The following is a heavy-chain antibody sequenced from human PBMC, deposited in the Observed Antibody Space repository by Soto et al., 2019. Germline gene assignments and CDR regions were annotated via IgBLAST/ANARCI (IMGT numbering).Heavy chain of an antibody. CDR2: IYPGDSDT. V-gene: IGHV5-51*01. CDR3: AKLISSRSGWHYFDY. D-gene: IGHD6-19*01. J-gene: IGHJ4*02. Sequence: GESLKISCKGSGYSFTTYWIGWVRQMPGKGLEWMGIIYPGDSDTAYSPSFQGQVTISADKSISTAYLQWSSLKASDTAIYYCAKLISSRSGWHYFDYWGQGTLVTVSS. CDR1: GYSFTTYW.